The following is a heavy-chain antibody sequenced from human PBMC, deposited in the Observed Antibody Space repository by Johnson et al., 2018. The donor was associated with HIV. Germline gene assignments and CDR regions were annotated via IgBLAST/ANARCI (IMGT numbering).Heavy chain of an antibody. Sequence: VQLVESGGGVVQPGRSLRLSCAASGFTFSSYAMHWVRQAPGKGLEWVAVISYDGSNKYYADSVKGRFTISRDNSKNTLYLQMNSLRAEDTAVYYCAKAEMTTVSRGAFEIWGQGTMVTVSS. CDR2: ISYDGSNK. D-gene: IGHD4-17*01. CDR1: GFTFSSYA. J-gene: IGHJ3*02. CDR3: AKAEMTTVSRGAFEI. V-gene: IGHV3-30*04.